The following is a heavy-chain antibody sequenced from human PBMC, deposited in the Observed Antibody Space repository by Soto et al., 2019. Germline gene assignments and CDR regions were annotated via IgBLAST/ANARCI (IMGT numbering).Heavy chain of an antibody. CDR1: GFTFSSCG. CDR2: ISYDGSNK. CDR3: AKDYRVGATRFWDAFDI. J-gene: IGHJ3*02. Sequence: QVQLVESGGGVVQPGRSLRLSCAASGFTFSSCGMHWVRQAPGKGLEWVAVISYDGSNKYYADSVKGRFTISRDNSKNTLYLQMNSLRAEDTAVYYCAKDYRVGATRFWDAFDIWGQGTMVTVSS. D-gene: IGHD1-26*01. V-gene: IGHV3-30*18.